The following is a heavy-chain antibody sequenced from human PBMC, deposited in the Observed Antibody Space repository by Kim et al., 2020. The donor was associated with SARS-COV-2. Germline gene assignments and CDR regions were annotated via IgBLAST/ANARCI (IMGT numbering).Heavy chain of an antibody. D-gene: IGHD3-22*01. J-gene: IGHJ4*02. Sequence: SETLSLTCTVSGGSISSTSYYWGWIRQPPGKGLEWIGSIYYRGSTYYNPSLKSRVTMSVDTSTNRFSLELSSVTAADTAVYYCARQYYSDNSGHLDCWGQGTLVTVSS. CDR1: GGSISSTSYY. V-gene: IGHV4-39*07. CDR2: IYYRGST. CDR3: ARQYYSDNSGHLDC.